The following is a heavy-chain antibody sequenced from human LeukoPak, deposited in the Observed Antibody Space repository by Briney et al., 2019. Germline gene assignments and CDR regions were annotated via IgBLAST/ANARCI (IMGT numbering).Heavy chain of an antibody. J-gene: IGHJ4*02. CDR3: ARVRYYYDSSGYYPRELDY. CDR1: GGSISSYY. V-gene: IGHV4-59*01. CDR2: IYYSGST. D-gene: IGHD3-22*01. Sequence: SETLSLTCTVSGGSISSYYWSWIRQPPGKGLEWIGYIYYSGSTNYNPSLKSRVTISVDTSKNQFSLKLSSVTAADTAVYYCARVRYYYDSSGYYPRELDYWGQGTLATVSS.